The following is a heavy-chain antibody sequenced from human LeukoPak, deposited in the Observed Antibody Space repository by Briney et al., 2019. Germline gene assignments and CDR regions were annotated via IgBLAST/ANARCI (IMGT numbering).Heavy chain of an antibody. CDR1: GGSISSGDYY. CDR2: IYYSGST. Sequence: PSETLSLTCTVSGGSISSGDYYWSWIRQPPGKGLEWIGYIYYSGSTYYNPSLKSGVTISVDTSKNQFSLKLSSVTAPDTAVYYCARERANWRSNFAYWGQGTLVTVSS. V-gene: IGHV4-30-4*08. J-gene: IGHJ4*02. D-gene: IGHD7-27*01. CDR3: ARERANWRSNFAY.